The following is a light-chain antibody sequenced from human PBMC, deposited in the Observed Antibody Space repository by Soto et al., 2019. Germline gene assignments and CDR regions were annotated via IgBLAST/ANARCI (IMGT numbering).Light chain of an antibody. Sequence: DIQMTQSPATLPASLGDRFTITCRASQNIYTWLEWYQQKPGKAPKLLIYEASSLETGVPSRFRGSGSGTEFTLTISSLEPEDFEIYYCQQRYNWPPTFDQGTKVDIK. CDR1: QNIYTW. CDR2: EAS. J-gene: IGKJ1*01. CDR3: QQRYNWPPT. V-gene: IGKV1-5*03.